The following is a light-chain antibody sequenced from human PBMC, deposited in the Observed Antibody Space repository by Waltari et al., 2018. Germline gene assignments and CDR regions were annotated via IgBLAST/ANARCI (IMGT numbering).Light chain of an antibody. Sequence: SYALTQPPSVSAASGQTARITCGGDNLGSKNVPWFQQKPPQAPVLVIFADTNRPSGIPERFSGSNSGNIATLTINRVEAGDEADYYCQVWDTNSKCLFGGGTRLTVL. CDR3: QVWDTNSKCL. J-gene: IGLJ2*01. CDR1: NLGSKN. CDR2: ADT. V-gene: IGLV3-21*02.